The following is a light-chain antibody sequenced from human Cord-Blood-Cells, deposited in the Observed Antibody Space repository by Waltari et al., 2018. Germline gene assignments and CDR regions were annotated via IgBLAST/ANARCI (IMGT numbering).Light chain of an antibody. CDR3: QQRSNWPPGT. CDR2: DAS. J-gene: IGKJ3*01. Sequence: EIVLTQSPATLSLSPGERATLSCRASQSVSSYLAWYQQKPGQAPRLLIYDASNRATGIPARFSGSGSGTDFTLTISSLEPEDVAVYYCQQRSNWPPGTFGPGTKVDIK. CDR1: QSVSSY. V-gene: IGKV3-11*01.